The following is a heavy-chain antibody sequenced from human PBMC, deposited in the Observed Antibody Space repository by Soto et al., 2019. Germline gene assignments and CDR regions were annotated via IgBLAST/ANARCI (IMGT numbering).Heavy chain of an antibody. D-gene: IGHD3-10*01. J-gene: IGHJ4*02. CDR2: IWYDGSNK. V-gene: IGHV3-33*01. CDR3: ARDETPRITMVRGVLFTTFDY. Sequence: GGSLRLSCAASGFTFSSYGMHWVRQAPGKGLEWVAVIWYDGSNKYYADSVKGRFTISRDNSKNTLYLQMNSLRAEDTAVYYCARDETPRITMVRGVLFTTFDYWGQGTLVTVSS. CDR1: GFTFSSYG.